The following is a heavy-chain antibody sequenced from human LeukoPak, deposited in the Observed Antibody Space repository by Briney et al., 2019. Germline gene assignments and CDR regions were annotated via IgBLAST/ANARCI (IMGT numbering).Heavy chain of an antibody. CDR1: GFAFSNYG. J-gene: IGHJ4*02. CDR3: ARGGLLGYCSSTSCYHY. CDR2: TSYDENNK. V-gene: IGHV3-30*03. Sequence: GGSLRLSCVASGFAFSNYGMHWVRQAPGKGLEWVTATSYDENNKYYADSVKGRFTISRDNAKNSLYLQMNSLRAEDTAVYYCARGGLLGYCSSTSCYHYWGQGTLVTVSS. D-gene: IGHD2-2*01.